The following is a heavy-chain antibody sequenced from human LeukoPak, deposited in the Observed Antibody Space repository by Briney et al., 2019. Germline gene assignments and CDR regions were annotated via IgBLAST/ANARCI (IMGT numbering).Heavy chain of an antibody. Sequence: ASVKVSCTASGYTFTNYGISWVRQAPGQGLEWMGWISCYNGNTNYAQKFQGRVTMTKDTSTSTVYMELRSMRSDDTAMYYCARGKWPDYWGQGTLVTVSS. J-gene: IGHJ4*02. V-gene: IGHV1-18*01. CDR2: ISCYNGNT. D-gene: IGHD2-8*01. CDR3: ARGKWPDY. CDR1: GYTFTNYG.